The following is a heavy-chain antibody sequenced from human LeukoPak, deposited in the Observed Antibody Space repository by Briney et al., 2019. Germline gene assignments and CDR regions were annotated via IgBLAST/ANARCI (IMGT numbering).Heavy chain of an antibody. D-gene: IGHD6-19*01. J-gene: IGHJ4*02. CDR1: GGSISSYY. V-gene: IGHV4-59*01. CDR2: IYYSGST. CDR3: ARENRAAVAVGYYFDY. Sequence: SETLSLTCSVSGGSISSYYWTWIRQPPGKGLEWIGCIYYSGSTNYNPSLKSRVTISVDTSKNQFSLKLSSVTAADTAVYYCARENRAAVAVGYYFDYWGQGTLVTVSS.